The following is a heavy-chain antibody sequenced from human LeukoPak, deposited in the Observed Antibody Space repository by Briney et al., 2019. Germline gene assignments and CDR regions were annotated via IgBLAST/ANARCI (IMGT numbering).Heavy chain of an antibody. D-gene: IGHD3-10*01. V-gene: IGHV3-30*04. CDR3: ARSDYYGSGSYLGY. J-gene: IGHJ4*02. Sequence: GGSLRLSCAASGFTFSTYAMHWVRQAPGKGLEGVAIISYDGSNKYYADSVKGRFTISRDNSKNTLYLQVNSLRAEDTAVYYCARSDYYGSGSYLGYWGQGTLVTVSS. CDR1: GFTFSTYA. CDR2: ISYDGSNK.